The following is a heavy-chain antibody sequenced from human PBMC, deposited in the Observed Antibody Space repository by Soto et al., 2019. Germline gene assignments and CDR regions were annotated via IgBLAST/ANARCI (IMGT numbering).Heavy chain of an antibody. CDR3: ARYYDYSGGTSGGMDV. CDR2: ISSSGNTI. CDR1: GFTFSDNY. D-gene: IGHD3-16*01. J-gene: IGHJ6*02. Sequence: GGSLRLSCAASGFTFSDNYMNWMRQAPGKGLERVSYISSSGNTIYYADSVKGRFTISRDNAKNSLYLQMNSLRVEDTAVYFCARYYDYSGGTSGGMDVWGQGT. V-gene: IGHV3-11*01.